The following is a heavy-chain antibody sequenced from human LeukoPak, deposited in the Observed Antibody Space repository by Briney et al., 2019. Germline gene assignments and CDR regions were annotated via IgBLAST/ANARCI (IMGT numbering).Heavy chain of an antibody. CDR3: ARLYGSGSYYYYYMDV. Sequence: GASVKVSCKASGYTFTSYDINWVGQATGQGLEWMGWMNANSGNTGYAQKFQGRVTITRNTSISTAYMELSSLRSEDTAVYYCARLYGSGSYYYYYMDVWGKGTTVTVSS. CDR2: MNANSGNT. J-gene: IGHJ6*03. D-gene: IGHD3-10*01. CDR1: GYTFTSYD. V-gene: IGHV1-8*03.